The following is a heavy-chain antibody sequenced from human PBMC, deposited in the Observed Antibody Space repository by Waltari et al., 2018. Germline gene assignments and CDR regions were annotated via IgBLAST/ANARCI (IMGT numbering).Heavy chain of an antibody. CDR2: IYSTGTT. Sequence: EVQLVETGGDLIQPGGSLRLSCAASGFTVSSSYMTWVRQAPGKGLEWVSIIYSTGTTYYADSVKGRFTISRDNSKNTLYLQMNSLRAEDTAVYYCARADCRSVSCYNFDYWGQGTLVTVSS. V-gene: IGHV3-53*02. D-gene: IGHD2-2*01. CDR3: ARADCRSVSCYNFDY. J-gene: IGHJ4*02. CDR1: GFTVSSSY.